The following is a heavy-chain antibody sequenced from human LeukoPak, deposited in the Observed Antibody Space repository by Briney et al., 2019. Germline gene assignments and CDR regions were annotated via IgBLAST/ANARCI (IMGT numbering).Heavy chain of an antibody. CDR1: GFTFNIYA. J-gene: IGHJ4*02. Sequence: GGSLRLSCSASGFTFNIYAMHWVRQAPGTGLEYVSAISTDGRGTYYADSVQGRFTISRDNSKSTLCLQMNSLRAEDTAVYYCAKQLGYCSDGSCYFPYWGQGTLVTVSS. CDR2: ISTDGRGT. V-gene: IGHV3-64*04. CDR3: AKQLGYCSDGSCYFPY. D-gene: IGHD2-15*01.